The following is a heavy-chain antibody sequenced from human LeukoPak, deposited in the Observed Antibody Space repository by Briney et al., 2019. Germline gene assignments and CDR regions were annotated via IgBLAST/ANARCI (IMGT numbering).Heavy chain of an antibody. CDR3: AKTVAGYWYFDL. V-gene: IGHV4-59*08. D-gene: IGHD6-19*01. J-gene: IGHJ2*01. CDR1: GDSISGYY. CDR2: IYYSGST. Sequence: SETLSLTCTVSGDSISGYYWSWIRQPPGKGLEWIGYIYYSGSTNYNPSLKSRVTISVDPSKNQFSLKLNSVTAADTAVYYCAKTVAGYWYFDLWGRGTLVTVSS.